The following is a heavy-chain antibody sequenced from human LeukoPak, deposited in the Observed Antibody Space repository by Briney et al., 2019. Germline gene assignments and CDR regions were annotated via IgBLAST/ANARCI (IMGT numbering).Heavy chain of an antibody. CDR1: GFTFSSYS. Sequence: GGSLRLSCAASGFTFSSYSMNWVRQAPGKGLEWVSSISGSSSYIYYADSVKGRFTISRDNAKNSLYLQMNSLRAEDTAVYYCARAAGPGDWGQGTLVTVSS. CDR3: ARAAGPGD. J-gene: IGHJ4*02. V-gene: IGHV3-21*01. D-gene: IGHD7-27*01. CDR2: ISGSSSYI.